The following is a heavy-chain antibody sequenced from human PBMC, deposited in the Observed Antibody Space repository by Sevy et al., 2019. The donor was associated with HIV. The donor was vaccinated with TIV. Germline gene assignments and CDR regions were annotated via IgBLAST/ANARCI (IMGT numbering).Heavy chain of an antibody. CDR1: GFTFSNYA. V-gene: IGHV3-23*01. Sequence: GGSLRLSCVASGFTFSNYAMTWVRQTPGKGLEWVSGIGHNGDNTHHAGSVKGRFSISRDNTKNTLDLQMNSLRAEDTAVYYCAKGVRRGGPIYYGMDVWGQGTTVTVSS. CDR3: AKGVRRGGPIYYGMDV. D-gene: IGHD3-10*02. J-gene: IGHJ6*02. CDR2: IGHNGDNT.